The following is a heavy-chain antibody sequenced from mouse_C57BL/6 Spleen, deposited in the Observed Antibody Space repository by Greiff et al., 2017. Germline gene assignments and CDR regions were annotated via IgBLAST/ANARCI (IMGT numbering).Heavy chain of an antibody. V-gene: IGHV5-17*01. Sequence: DVMLVESGGGLVKPGGSLKLSCAASGFTFSDYGMHWVRQAPEKGLEWVAYISSGSSTIDYADTVKGRFTISRDNAKNTLFQQMTSLRSEDTAMYYCARQYYYDSSYYFDYWGQGTTLTVSS. CDR1: GFTFSDYG. D-gene: IGHD1-1*01. J-gene: IGHJ2*01. CDR2: ISSGSSTI. CDR3: ARQYYYDSSYYFDY.